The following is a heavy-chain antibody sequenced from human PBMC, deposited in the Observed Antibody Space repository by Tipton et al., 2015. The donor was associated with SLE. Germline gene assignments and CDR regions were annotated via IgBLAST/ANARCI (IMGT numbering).Heavy chain of an antibody. D-gene: IGHD6-19*01. CDR3: TRGYSSGWYDY. CDR2: IRSKAYGGTT. CDR1: GFTFGDYA. Sequence: QLVQSGGGLIQPGGSLRLSCTASGFTFGDYAMSWVRQAPGKGLEWVGFIRSKAYGGTTEYAASVKGRFTISRDDSKSIAYLQMNSLKTEDTAVYYCTRGYSSGWYDYWGQGTLVTVSS. J-gene: IGHJ4*02. V-gene: IGHV3-49*04.